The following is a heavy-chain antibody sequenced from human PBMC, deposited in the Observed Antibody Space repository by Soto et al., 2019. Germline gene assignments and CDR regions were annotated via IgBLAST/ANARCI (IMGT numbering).Heavy chain of an antibody. D-gene: IGHD3-10*01. V-gene: IGHV4-59*08. CDR1: GGSIISYY. CDR3: ARRYGWLYFDY. J-gene: IGHJ4*02. CDR2: IYYSGST. Sequence: SETLSLTCTVSGGSIISYYWSWIRQPPGKGLEWIGYIYYSGSTYYNPSLKSRVTISVDTSKNQFSLKLTSVTAADTALYYCARRYGWLYFDYWGQGSLVTVSS.